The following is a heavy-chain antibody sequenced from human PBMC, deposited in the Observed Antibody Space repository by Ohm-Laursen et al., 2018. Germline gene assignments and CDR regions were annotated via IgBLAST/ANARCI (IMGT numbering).Heavy chain of an antibody. CDR3: ARGTFYYDSSLDY. CDR1: GDSMSSYY. J-gene: IGHJ4*02. CDR2: IYNSETT. V-gene: IGHV4-59*01. Sequence: SETLSLTCIVSGDSMSSYYWSWIRQPPGKGLEWIGYIYNSETTSYNPSLKSRVTISGDTSKNQFSLRLSSVTAADTAVYYCARGTFYYDSSLDYWGQGTLVTVSS. D-gene: IGHD3-22*01.